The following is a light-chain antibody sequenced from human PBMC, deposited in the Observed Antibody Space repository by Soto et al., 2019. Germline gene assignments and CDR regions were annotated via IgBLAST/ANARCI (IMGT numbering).Light chain of an antibody. J-gene: IGLJ3*02. CDR2: DNN. CDR1: SSNIGQNY. Sequence: QSVLTQPPSVSAAPGQKVTISCSGSSSNIGQNYVSWYQQLPGTAPKLLIYDNNKRPSGIPDRFPGSKSGTSATLDITGLQTGDEADYYCGTWDSSLSAGVFGGGTKLTVL. CDR3: GTWDSSLSAGV. V-gene: IGLV1-51*01.